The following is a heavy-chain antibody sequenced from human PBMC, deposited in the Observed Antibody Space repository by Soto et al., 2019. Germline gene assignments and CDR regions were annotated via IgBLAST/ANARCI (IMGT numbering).Heavy chain of an antibody. Sequence: SETLSLTCAVYGGSFSGYYWSWIRQPPGKGLEWIGEINHSGSTNYNPSLKSRVTISVDTSKNQFSLKLSSVTAADTAVYYCARRGSRAVAGNPFAFDIWGQGTMVTVSS. CDR1: GGSFSGYY. J-gene: IGHJ3*02. CDR2: INHSGST. D-gene: IGHD6-19*01. CDR3: ARRGSRAVAGNPFAFDI. V-gene: IGHV4-34*01.